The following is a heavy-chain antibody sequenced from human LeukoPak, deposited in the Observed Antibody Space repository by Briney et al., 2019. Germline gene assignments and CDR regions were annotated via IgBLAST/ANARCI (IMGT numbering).Heavy chain of an antibody. CDR1: GGSFSGYY. V-gene: IGHV4-34*01. Sequence: SETLSLTCAVCGGSFSGYYWSWIRQPPGKGLEWIGEINHSGSTNYNPSLKSRVTISVDTSKNQFSLELSSVTAADTAVYYCARDSTGAMDLWGQGTLVTVSS. CDR3: ARDSTGAMDL. J-gene: IGHJ4*02. CDR2: INHSGST. D-gene: IGHD2/OR15-2a*01.